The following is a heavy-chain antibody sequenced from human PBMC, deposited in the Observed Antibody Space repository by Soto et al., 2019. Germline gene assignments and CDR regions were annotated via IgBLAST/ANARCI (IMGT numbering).Heavy chain of an antibody. CDR2: ISSTTNYI. CDR1: GFTFTRYS. CDR3: ARESEDLTSNFDY. V-gene: IGHV3-21*01. J-gene: IGHJ4*02. Sequence: GGSLRLSCAASGFTFTRYSMNWVRQAPGKGLEWVSSISSTTNYIYYADSMKGRFTVSRDNAKNSVYLELNSLSAEDTALYYCARESEDLTSNFDYWGQGTLVTVSS.